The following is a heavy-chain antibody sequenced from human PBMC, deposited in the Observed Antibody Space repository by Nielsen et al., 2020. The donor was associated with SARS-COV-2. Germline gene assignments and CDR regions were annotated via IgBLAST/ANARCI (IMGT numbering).Heavy chain of an antibody. V-gene: IGHV3-48*04. CDR2: ISTSGNTI. Sequence: GESLKISCAASGFTFSTYNMNWVRQAPGKGLEWVSYISTSGNTIYYADSVKGRFTISRDNAKNSLYLQMNSLRAEDTAVYYCAREVVRGVIMVGLDVWGQGTTVTVSS. D-gene: IGHD3-10*01. J-gene: IGHJ6*02. CDR3: AREVVRGVIMVGLDV. CDR1: GFTFSTYN.